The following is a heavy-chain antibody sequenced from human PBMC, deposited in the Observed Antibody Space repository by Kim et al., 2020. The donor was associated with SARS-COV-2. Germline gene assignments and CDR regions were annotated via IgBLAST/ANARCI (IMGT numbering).Heavy chain of an antibody. CDR3: ARFLTTTYHFFDY. D-gene: IGHD1-1*01. J-gene: IGHJ4*01. V-gene: IGHV3-48*03. CDR1: GFTFSNYD. Sequence: GGSLRLSCSGSGFTFSNYDMNWVRQTPGKGLEWVSYLSSSGRTIYLADYVKGRFTVSRDNAKNSLFLFMHNLRAEDTALYYCARFLTTTYHFFDYWGPGTLVPV. CDR2: LSSSGRTI.